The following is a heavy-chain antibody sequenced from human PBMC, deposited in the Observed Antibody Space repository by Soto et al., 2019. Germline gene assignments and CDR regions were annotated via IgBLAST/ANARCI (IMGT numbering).Heavy chain of an antibody. Sequence: ASVKVSFKASGYTFPNYGINWVRQAPGQGLEWMGWISAFNGKTIYAQRFQGKFTMTTDTSATIAYMALRSLESDDTAVYYCARGQGDNGYDLQIDHWGQGTLVTVSS. J-gene: IGHJ4*02. V-gene: IGHV1-18*01. D-gene: IGHD5-12*01. CDR1: GYTFPNYG. CDR2: ISAFNGKT. CDR3: ARGQGDNGYDLQIDH.